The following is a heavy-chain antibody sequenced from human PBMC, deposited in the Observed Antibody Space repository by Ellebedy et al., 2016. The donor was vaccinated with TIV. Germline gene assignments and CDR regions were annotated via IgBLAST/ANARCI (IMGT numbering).Heavy chain of an antibody. Sequence: AASVKVSCKASGYTFTGYYMHWVRQAPGQGLEWMGIINPSGGSTSYAQKFQGRVTMTRDTSTSTVYMELSSLRSEDTAVYYCARDLLGCSGGSCYSGMDVWGQGTTVTVSS. D-gene: IGHD2-15*01. CDR2: INPSGGST. V-gene: IGHV1-46*01. CDR1: GYTFTGYY. J-gene: IGHJ6*02. CDR3: ARDLLGCSGGSCYSGMDV.